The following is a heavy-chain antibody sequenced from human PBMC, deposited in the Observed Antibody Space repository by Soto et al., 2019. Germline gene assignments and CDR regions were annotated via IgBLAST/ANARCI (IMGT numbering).Heavy chain of an antibody. CDR1: GGTFSSYA. Sequence: QVQLVQSGAEVKKPGSSVKVSCKASGGTFSSYAISWVRQAPGQGLEWMGGIIPIFGTANYAQKFQGRVTITADESTSTAYMELSSLRSEDTAVYYCARSGYSYGQYYYYGMDVWGQGTTVTVSS. CDR2: IIPIFGTA. D-gene: IGHD5-18*01. CDR3: ARSGYSYGQYYYYGMDV. J-gene: IGHJ6*02. V-gene: IGHV1-69*12.